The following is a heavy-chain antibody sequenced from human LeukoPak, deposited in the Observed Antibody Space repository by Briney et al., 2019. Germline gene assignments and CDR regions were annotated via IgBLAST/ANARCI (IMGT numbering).Heavy chain of an antibody. D-gene: IGHD3-10*01. CDR3: AAAKTKYYASGSYGDAFDI. CDR1: GLTFSSYS. Sequence: NPGRSLRLSCAASGLTFSSYSMNWVRQAPGKGLEWDSTISSRSSYIFYADSLQGRFTISRDNAKNSLYLQMNSLRAEDTAVYYCAAAKTKYYASGSYGDAFDIWGQGTLVTVSS. V-gene: IGHV3-21*01. CDR2: ISSRSSYI. J-gene: IGHJ3*02.